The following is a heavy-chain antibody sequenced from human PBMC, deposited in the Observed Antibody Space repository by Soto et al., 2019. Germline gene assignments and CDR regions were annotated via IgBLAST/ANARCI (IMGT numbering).Heavy chain of an antibody. CDR1: GYSFTSYW. D-gene: IGHD2-15*01. CDR3: ARPRYPGRGYYGMDV. CDR2: IYPGDSDT. J-gene: IGHJ6*02. V-gene: IGHV5-51*01. Sequence: PGESLNISCKGSGYSFTSYWIGLVRQMPGKGLECMGIIYPGDSDTRYSPSFQGQVTISADKSISTAYLQWSSLKASDTAMYYCARPRYPGRGYYGMDVWGQGTTVTVSS.